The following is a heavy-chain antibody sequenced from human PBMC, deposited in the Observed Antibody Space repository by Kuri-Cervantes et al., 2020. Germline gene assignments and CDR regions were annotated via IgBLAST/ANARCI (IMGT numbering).Heavy chain of an antibody. CDR2: IKQDGSEK. CDR3: TTDLIVVVTEDGMDV. V-gene: IGHV3-7*01. D-gene: IGHD2-21*02. J-gene: IGHJ6*02. Sequence: GGSLRLSCAASGFTFSNYWMSWVRQAPGKGLEWVANIKQDGSEKYYVDSVKGRFTISRDNAKNSLYLQMNRLRAEDTAVYYCTTDLIVVVTEDGMDVWGQGTTVTVSS. CDR1: GFTFSNYW.